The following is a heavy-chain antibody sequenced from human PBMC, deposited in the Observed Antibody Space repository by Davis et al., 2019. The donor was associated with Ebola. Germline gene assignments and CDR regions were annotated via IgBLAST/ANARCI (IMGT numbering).Heavy chain of an antibody. J-gene: IGHJ5*02. V-gene: IGHV1-46*01. Sequence: ASVKVSCKASGYTFTSYGISWVRQAPGQGLEWMGLITPRGDGTLYAQKFQGRITMTRDTSTSTDYMELSSLRSEDTAVYYCARDVSLEDKSWWIDPWGQGTLVTVSS. CDR1: GYTFTSYG. D-gene: IGHD1-1*01. CDR3: ARDVSLEDKSWWIDP. CDR2: ITPRGDGT.